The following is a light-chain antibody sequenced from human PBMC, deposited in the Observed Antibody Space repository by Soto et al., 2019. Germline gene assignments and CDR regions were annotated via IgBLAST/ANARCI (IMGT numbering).Light chain of an antibody. Sequence: ALRMTQSPSSLSASTGDRVTITCRASQGISSYLAWYQQKPGKAPKLLIYAASTLQSGVPSRFSGSGSGTDFTLTISCLQSEDFATYYCQQYYSYHFTFGQGTRLEIK. CDR1: QGISSY. J-gene: IGKJ5*01. CDR3: QQYYSYHFT. V-gene: IGKV1-8*01. CDR2: AAS.